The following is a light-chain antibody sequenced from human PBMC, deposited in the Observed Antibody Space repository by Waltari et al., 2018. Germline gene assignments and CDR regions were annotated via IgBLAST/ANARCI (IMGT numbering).Light chain of an antibody. CDR2: DVN. CDR1: TSDVGGYNY. CDR3: SSYTGGTTLVV. Sequence: QSALTQPASVSGSPGQSITISCTGTTSDVGGYNYVSWYQKHPGKAPKLVIYDVNNRPSGVSNRFSGSKSGNTASLTISGLQTEDEADYHCSSYTGGTTLVVFGGGTKLTVL. V-gene: IGLV2-14*03. J-gene: IGLJ2*01.